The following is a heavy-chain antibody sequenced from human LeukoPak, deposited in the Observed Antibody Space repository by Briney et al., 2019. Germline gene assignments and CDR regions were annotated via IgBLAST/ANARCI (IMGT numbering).Heavy chain of an antibody. J-gene: IGHJ5*02. CDR1: GYSISSGYY. CDR3: ARDGEVLSSSWFWFDP. D-gene: IGHD6-13*01. CDR2: IYHSGLI. V-gene: IGHV4-38-2*02. Sequence: SETLSLTCTVSGYSISSGYYWGWIRQPPGKGLEWIANIYHSGLIYYNPSLKSRVTISVDTSKNQFSLKLSSVTAADTAVYYRARDGEVLSSSWFWFDPWGQGTLVTVSS.